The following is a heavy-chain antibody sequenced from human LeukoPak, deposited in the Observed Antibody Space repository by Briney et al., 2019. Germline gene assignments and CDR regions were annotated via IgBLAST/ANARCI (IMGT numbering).Heavy chain of an antibody. D-gene: IGHD1-26*01. CDR1: GGSIRGYY. CDR2: IYYSGST. J-gene: IGHJ4*02. V-gene: IGHV4-59*01. CDR3: ARGVESGSYVGGYYFDY. Sequence: SETLSLTSTVPGGSIRGYYWSWLRQPPGKGLEWIGYIYYSGSTYDNPSLKSRVTISIDTSNNQFSLKLSSVTAADTAVYYCARGVESGSYVGGYYFDYWGQGALATVPS.